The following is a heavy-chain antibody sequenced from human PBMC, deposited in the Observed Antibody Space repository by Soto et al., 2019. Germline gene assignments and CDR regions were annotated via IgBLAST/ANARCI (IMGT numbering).Heavy chain of an antibody. CDR1: GGTFSSYA. V-gene: IGHV1-69*06. Sequence: SVKVSCKASGGTFSSYAISWVRQAPGQGLEWMGGIIPIFGTANYAQKFQGRVTITAAKSTSTAYMELSSLRSEDTAVYYCAGDPDSERMFGYWGQGTLVTVSS. CDR2: IIPIFGTA. J-gene: IGHJ4*02. D-gene: IGHD2-15*01. CDR3: AGDPDSERMFGY.